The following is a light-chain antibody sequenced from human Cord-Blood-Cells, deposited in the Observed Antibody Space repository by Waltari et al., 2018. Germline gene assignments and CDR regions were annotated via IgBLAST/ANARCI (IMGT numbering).Light chain of an antibody. CDR3: QVWDSSSDHVV. CDR1: NIGSKS. V-gene: IGLV3-21*03. Sequence: SYVLSQPPSVSVAPGKTARITCGGNNIGSKSVHWYQQKPGQAPVLVVYDASDRPSGIPELFSGSNSGSTATLTSVRVEAGDEADYYCQVWDSSSDHVVFGGGTELTVL. J-gene: IGLJ2*01. CDR2: DAS.